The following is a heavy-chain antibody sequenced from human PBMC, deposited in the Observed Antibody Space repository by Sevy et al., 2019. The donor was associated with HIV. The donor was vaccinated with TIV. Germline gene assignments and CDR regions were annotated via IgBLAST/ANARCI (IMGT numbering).Heavy chain of an antibody. CDR3: ATHTYYYDSSGYTCAEYFQH. D-gene: IGHD3-22*01. Sequence: ASVKVSFKASGGTFSSYAISWVRQAPGQGLEWMGGIIPIFGTANYAQKFQGRVTITADESTSTAYMELSSLRSEDTAVYYCATHTYYYDSSGYTCAEYFQHWGQGTLVTVSS. CDR1: GGTFSSYA. V-gene: IGHV1-69*13. J-gene: IGHJ1*01. CDR2: IIPIFGTA.